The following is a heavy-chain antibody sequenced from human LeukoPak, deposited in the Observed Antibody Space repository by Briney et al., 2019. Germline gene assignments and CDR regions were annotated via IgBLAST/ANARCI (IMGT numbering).Heavy chain of an antibody. J-gene: IGHJ5*02. CDR3: AKERLQRIQLWLEVWFDP. CDR2: ISSNGGST. D-gene: IGHD5-18*01. V-gene: IGHV3-64*01. Sequence: PGGSLRLSCAASGFTFSSYAMNWVRQAPGKGLEYVSAISSNGGSTYYVNAVKGRFTISRDNSKNTLYLQMGSLRAEDMAVYYCAKERLQRIQLWLEVWFDPWGQGTLVTVSS. CDR1: GFTFSSYA.